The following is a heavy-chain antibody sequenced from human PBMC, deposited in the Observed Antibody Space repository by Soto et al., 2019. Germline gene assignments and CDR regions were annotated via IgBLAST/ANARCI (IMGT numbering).Heavy chain of an antibody. D-gene: IGHD3-16*01. CDR3: TRTFGQVGGYWFDP. CDR1: GFTFSDHY. V-gene: IGHV3-72*01. CDR2: SRNKPEGYTT. Sequence: EVQLVASGGGLVQPGGSLRLSCAASGFTFSDHYMDWVRQAPGKGPEWVGRSRNKPEGYTTEYAASVKGRFTISRDESKHSLYLQMDSLKTEDTAVYYCTRTFGQVGGYWFDPWGQGTLVTVSS. J-gene: IGHJ5*02.